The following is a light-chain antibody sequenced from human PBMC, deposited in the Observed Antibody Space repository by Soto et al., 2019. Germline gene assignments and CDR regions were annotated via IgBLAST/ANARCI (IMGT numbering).Light chain of an antibody. V-gene: IGKV1-27*01. CDR3: QNYNSAPFT. J-gene: IGKJ4*01. Sequence: DIQMTQSPSSLCASVGDRVIITCRASQGISNYLAWYQQKPGKVPKLLIYAASTLQSGVPSRFSGSGSGTDFTLTISSLQPEDVASYYCQNYNSAPFTFGGGTNVEIK. CDR1: QGISNY. CDR2: AAS.